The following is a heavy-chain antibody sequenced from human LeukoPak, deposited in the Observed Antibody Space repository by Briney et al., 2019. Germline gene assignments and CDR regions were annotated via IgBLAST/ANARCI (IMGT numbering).Heavy chain of an antibody. CDR1: GFTFSSYG. J-gene: IGHJ4*02. D-gene: IGHD3-22*01. Sequence: GGSLRLSCAASGFTFSSYGMHGVRQAPGKGLEWVAVIWYDGSNKYYADSVKGRFTISRDNSKNTLYLQMNSLRAEDTAVYYCASGSSGYPPYWGQGTLVTVSS. CDR2: IWYDGSNK. CDR3: ASGSSGYPPY. V-gene: IGHV3-33*01.